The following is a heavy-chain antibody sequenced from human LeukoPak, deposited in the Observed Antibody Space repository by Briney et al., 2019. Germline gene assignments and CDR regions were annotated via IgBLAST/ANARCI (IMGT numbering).Heavy chain of an antibody. J-gene: IGHJ4*02. CDR3: ATNRAALAY. Sequence: PGGSLRLSCAASGFTFSSYWMNWVRQAPGKGLEWVANIKEDGSEKYYVDSVKGRFTISRDNAKNSLFLLMNSLTAEDTAVYYCATNRAALAYWGQGTLVTVSS. CDR2: IKEDGSEK. D-gene: IGHD6-19*01. V-gene: IGHV3-7*01. CDR1: GFTFSSYW.